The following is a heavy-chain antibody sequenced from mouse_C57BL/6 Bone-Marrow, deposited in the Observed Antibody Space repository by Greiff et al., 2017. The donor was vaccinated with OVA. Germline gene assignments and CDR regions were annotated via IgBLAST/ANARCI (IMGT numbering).Heavy chain of an antibody. CDR1: GYTFTDYN. J-gene: IGHJ1*03. Sequence: VQLQQSGPELVKPGASVKIPCKASGYTFTDYNMDWVKQSHGKSLEWIGDINPNNGGTIYNQKFKGKATLTVDKSSSTAYMELRSLTSEDTAVYYCARSGFITTVVARWYFDVWGTGTTVTVSS. CDR2: INPNNGGT. V-gene: IGHV1-18*01. D-gene: IGHD1-1*01. CDR3: ARSGFITTVVARWYFDV.